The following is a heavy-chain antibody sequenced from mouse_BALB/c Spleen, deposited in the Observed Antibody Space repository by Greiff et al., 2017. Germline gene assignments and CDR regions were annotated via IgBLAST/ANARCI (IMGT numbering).Heavy chain of an antibody. CDR2: IYPGNVNT. V-gene: IGHV1S56*01. J-gene: IGHJ4*01. CDR1: GYTFTSYY. CDR3: ERDGNDGKDAMDY. D-gene: IGHD2-2*01. Sequence: VQLQQSGPELVKPGASVRISCKASGYTFTSYYIHWVKQRPGQGLEWIGWIYPGNVNTKYNEKFKGKATLTADKSSSTAYMQLSSLTSEDSAVYAVERDGNDGKDAMDYWGQGTSVTVSS.